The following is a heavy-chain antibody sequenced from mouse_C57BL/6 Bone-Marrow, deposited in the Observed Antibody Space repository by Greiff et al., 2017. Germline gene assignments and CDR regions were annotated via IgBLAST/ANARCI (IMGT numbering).Heavy chain of an antibody. J-gene: IGHJ3*01. CDR3: ARHRDGYYRVPFAY. CDR1: GFTFSDYY. D-gene: IGHD2-3*01. CDR2: ISNGGGST. Sequence: EVQLVESGGGLVQPGGSLKLSCAASGFTFSDYYMYWVRQTPEKRLEWVAYISNGGGSTYYPDTVKGRFTISRDNAKNTLYLQMSRLKSEDTAMYYCARHRDGYYRVPFAYWGQGTLVTVSA. V-gene: IGHV5-12*01.